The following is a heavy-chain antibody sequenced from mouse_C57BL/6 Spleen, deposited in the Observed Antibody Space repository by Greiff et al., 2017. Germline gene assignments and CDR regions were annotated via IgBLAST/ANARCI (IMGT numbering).Heavy chain of an antibody. Sequence: QVQLQQPGAELVKPGASVKMSCKASGYTFTSYWITWVKQRPGQGLEWIGDIYPGSGSTNYNEKFKSKATLTVDTSSSTAYMQLSSLTSEDSAVYYCARDGANYYGSSYVWYFDVWGTGTTVTVSS. D-gene: IGHD1-1*01. CDR1: GYTFTSYW. V-gene: IGHV1-55*01. CDR3: ARDGANYYGSSYVWYFDV. CDR2: IYPGSGST. J-gene: IGHJ1*03.